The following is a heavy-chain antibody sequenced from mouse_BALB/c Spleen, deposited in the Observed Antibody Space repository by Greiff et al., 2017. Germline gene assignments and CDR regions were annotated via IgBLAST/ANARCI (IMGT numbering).Heavy chain of an antibody. V-gene: IGHV3-2*02. D-gene: IGHD2-4*01. J-gene: IGHJ4*01. CDR3: ARTEDYGPYAMDY. CDR1: GYSITSDYA. Sequence: EVKLVESGPGLVQPSQSLSLTCTVTGYSITSDYACNWIRQFPGNKLEWMGYISYSGSTSYNPSLNSRISITRDTSKNQFFLQLNYVTTEDTATYDWARTEDYGPYAMDYWGQGTSVTVSS. CDR2: ISYSGST.